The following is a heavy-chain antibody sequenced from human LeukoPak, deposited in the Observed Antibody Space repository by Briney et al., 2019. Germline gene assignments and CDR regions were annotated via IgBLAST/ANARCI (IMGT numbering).Heavy chain of an antibody. D-gene: IGHD2-2*01. J-gene: IGHJ4*02. Sequence: ASVKVSCKASGYTFTSYAISWVRQAPGQGLEWMGWISAYNGNTNYAQKLQGRVTMTTDTSTSTAYMELRSLRSDDTAVYYCARLYCSSTSCPRKYYFDYWGQGTLVTVSS. CDR1: GYTFTSYA. CDR2: ISAYNGNT. CDR3: ARLYCSSTSCPRKYYFDY. V-gene: IGHV1-18*01.